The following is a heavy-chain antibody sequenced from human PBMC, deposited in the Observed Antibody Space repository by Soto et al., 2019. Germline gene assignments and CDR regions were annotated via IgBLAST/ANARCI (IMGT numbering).Heavy chain of an antibody. J-gene: IGHJ3*02. CDR1: GFPVNYYD. CDR2: MSGVDDSK. Sequence: EVQLLESGGGLVQPGGSLRLSCAVSGFPVNYYDLSWVRQPPGKGLEWVSGMSGVDDSKSYADSVKGRLTISRDNAKNILFLQMNSLRAEDTAVYYCAKDLTVGAGHPIDAFDIWGLGTKVTVSS. V-gene: IGHV3-23*01. CDR3: AKDLTVGAGHPIDAFDI. D-gene: IGHD1-26*01.